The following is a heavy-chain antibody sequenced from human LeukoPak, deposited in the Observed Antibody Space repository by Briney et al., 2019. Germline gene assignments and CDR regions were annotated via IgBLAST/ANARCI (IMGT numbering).Heavy chain of an antibody. CDR1: GYTFTSYA. J-gene: IGHJ4*02. CDR2: INAGNGNT. D-gene: IGHD5-12*01. Sequence: ASVKVSCKASGYTFTSYAMHWVRQAPGQRLEWMGWINAGNGNTKYSQKFQGRVTITRDTSASTAYMELSSLRSEDTAVYYCARDPSGYEALSPFDYWGQGTLVIVSS. V-gene: IGHV1-3*01. CDR3: ARDPSGYEALSPFDY.